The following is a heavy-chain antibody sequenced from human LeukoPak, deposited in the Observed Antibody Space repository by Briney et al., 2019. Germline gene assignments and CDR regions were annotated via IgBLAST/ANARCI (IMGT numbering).Heavy chain of an antibody. J-gene: IGHJ4*02. CDR3: ARGATEKTYYHGSGSYHFDY. CDR1: GGSISSSSYY. D-gene: IGHD3-10*01. V-gene: IGHV4-39*01. Sequence: SSETLSLTCTVSGGSISSSSYYWGWIRQPPGKGLEWIGSIYYSGSTYYNPSLKSRVTISVDTSKNQFSLKLSSVTAADTAVYYCARGATEKTYYHGSGSYHFDYWGQGTLVTVSS. CDR2: IYYSGST.